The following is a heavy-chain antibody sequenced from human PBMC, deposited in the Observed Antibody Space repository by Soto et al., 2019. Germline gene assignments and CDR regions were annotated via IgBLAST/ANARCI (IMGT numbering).Heavy chain of an antibody. D-gene: IGHD2-2*01. J-gene: IGHJ4*02. V-gene: IGHV4-38-2*01. Sequence: ETLSLTSVVSGYSISSGYYWGWIRQPPGKGLEWIGSIYHSGSTYYNPSLKSRVTISVDTSKNQYSLKLSSVTAADTVVYYCATYYLVRAWGYFDYWGQGTLVTVSS. CDR3: ATYYLVRAWGYFDY. CDR1: GYSISSGYY. CDR2: IYHSGST.